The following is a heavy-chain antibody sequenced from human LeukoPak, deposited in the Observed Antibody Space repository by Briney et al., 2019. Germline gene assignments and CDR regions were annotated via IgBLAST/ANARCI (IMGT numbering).Heavy chain of an antibody. D-gene: IGHD2-21*01. CDR3: ARHLWSIDAFDI. V-gene: IGHV1-2*02. CDR2: INPNSGGT. J-gene: IGHJ3*02. CDR1: GYTFTGYY. Sequence: ASVKVSCKASGYTFTGYYMHWVRQAPGQGLEWMGWINPNSGGTDYAQKFQGRVTMTRDTSISTAYMELSRLRSDDTAVYYCARHLWSIDAFDIWGQGTMVTVSS.